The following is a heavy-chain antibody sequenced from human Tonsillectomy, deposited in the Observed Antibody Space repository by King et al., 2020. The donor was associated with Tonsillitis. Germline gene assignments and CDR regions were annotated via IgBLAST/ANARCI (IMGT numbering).Heavy chain of an antibody. V-gene: IGHV1-18*04. CDR3: ARDRRVHYYGSRSYYNPLNWFDP. CDR1: GYTFTSYG. D-gene: IGHD3-10*01. Sequence: QLVQSGAEVKKPGASVKVSCKASGYTFTSYGISWVRQAPGQGLEWMGWISAYNGNTNYAQKLQGRVTMTTDTSTSTAYMELRSLRSDDTAVYYCARDRRVHYYGSRSYYNPLNWFDPWGQGTLVTVSS. CDR2: ISAYNGNT. J-gene: IGHJ5*02.